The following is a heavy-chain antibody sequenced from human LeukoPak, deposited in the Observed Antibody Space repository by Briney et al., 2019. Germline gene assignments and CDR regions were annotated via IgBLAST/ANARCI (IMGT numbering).Heavy chain of an antibody. CDR2: IKQDGSEK. Sequence: GGSLRLSCAASGFTFSSYGMSWVRQAPGKGLEWVANIKQDGSEKYYVDSVKGRFTISRDNAKNSLYLQMNSLRAEDTAVYYCARDEEVDYWGQGTLVTVSS. CDR3: ARDEEVDY. CDR1: GFTFSSYG. V-gene: IGHV3-7*01. J-gene: IGHJ4*02.